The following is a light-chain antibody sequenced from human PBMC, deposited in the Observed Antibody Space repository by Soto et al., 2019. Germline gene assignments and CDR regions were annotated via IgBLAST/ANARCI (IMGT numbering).Light chain of an antibody. Sequence: DIQMTQSPSSLTASIGDRVTISCRASQGFSNSLAWYQQKPGKVPTLLIYGASILQSGVTSRFSGSGSGTELTLTISCLQPEDGATYFSQKYDSDPLTFGGGTKVEIK. V-gene: IGKV1-27*01. CDR1: QGFSNS. CDR2: GAS. J-gene: IGKJ4*01. CDR3: QKYDSDPLT.